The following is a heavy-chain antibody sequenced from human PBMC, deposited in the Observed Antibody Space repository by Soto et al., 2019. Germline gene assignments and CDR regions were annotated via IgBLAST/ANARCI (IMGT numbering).Heavy chain of an antibody. CDR1: GYTFTSYD. V-gene: IGHV1-8*01. CDR2: MNPNSGNT. Sequence: ASVKVSCKASGYTFTSYDINWVRQATGQGLEWMGWMNPNSGNTGYAQKFQGRVTMTRNTSISTANMGLSSLGFEDTAVYYCASRVPHILDWWFDPGGQGPLVTVS. J-gene: IGHJ5*02. CDR3: ASRVPHILDWWFDP. D-gene: IGHD2-8*02.